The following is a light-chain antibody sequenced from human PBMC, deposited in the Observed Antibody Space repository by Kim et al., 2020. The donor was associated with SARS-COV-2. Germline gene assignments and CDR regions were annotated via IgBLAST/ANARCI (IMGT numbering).Light chain of an antibody. V-gene: IGKV4-1*01. J-gene: IGKJ4*01. CDR2: WAS. CDR3: QQYFSSPLT. CDR1: RSVCYSSNNKNY. Sequence: DIVMTQSPDSLAVSLGERATINCKSSRSVCYSSNNKNYLAWYQHKPGQPPTLLIDWASTRESGVPDRFSGSGSGTDFTLTISSLQADDVAVYYCQQYFSSPLTFGGGTKVDIK.